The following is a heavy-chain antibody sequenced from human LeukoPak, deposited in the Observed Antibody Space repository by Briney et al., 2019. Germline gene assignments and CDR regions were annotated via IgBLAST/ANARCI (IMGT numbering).Heavy chain of an antibody. J-gene: IGHJ4*02. CDR2: INHSGST. Sequence: SETLSLTCAVYGGSFSGYYWSWTRQPPGKGLEWIGEINHSGSTNYNPSLKSRVTISVDTSKNQFSLKLSSVTAADTAVYYCASLTGDVPAAWGQGTLVTVSS. V-gene: IGHV4-34*01. CDR1: GGSFSGYY. D-gene: IGHD7-27*01. CDR3: ASLTGDVPAA.